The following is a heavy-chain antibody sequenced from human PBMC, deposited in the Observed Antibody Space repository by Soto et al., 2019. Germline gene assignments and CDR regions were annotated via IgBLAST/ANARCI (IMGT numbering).Heavy chain of an antibody. V-gene: IGHV3-15*01. CDR2: IKSIPDGGTT. CDR1: GFTFNNAW. Sequence: GGSLRLSCAASGFTFNNAWMSWVRQAAGKGLEWVGRIKSIPDGGTTDYAAPVNGRFTISRDDSKNTLYLQMNSLKTEDTAVYYCTTGRAYCSSTSCYTTYYGMDFWGQGTTATVS. D-gene: IGHD2-2*02. CDR3: TTGRAYCSSTSCYTTYYGMDF. J-gene: IGHJ6*02.